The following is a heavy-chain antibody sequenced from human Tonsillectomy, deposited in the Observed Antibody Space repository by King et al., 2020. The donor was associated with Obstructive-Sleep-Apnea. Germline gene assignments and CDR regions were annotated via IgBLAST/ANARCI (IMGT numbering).Heavy chain of an antibody. CDR1: GFTFSSYS. J-gene: IGHJ3*02. Sequence: VQLVESGGGLVQPGGSLRLSCAASGFTFSSYSMNWVRQAPGKGLEWVSYISSSSSTIYYADSVKGRFTISRDNAKNSLYLQMNSLRAEDTAVYYCAGVDGFWSGYYQFALHLGGHDAFDIWGQGTMVTVSS. CDR3: AGVDGFWSGYYQFALHLGGHDAFDI. V-gene: IGHV3-48*04. D-gene: IGHD3-3*01. CDR2: ISSSSSTI.